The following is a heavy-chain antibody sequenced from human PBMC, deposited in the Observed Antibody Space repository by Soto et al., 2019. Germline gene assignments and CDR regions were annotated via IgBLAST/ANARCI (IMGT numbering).Heavy chain of an antibody. Sequence: SETLSLTCTVSGGSISSSSYYWGWIRQPPGKGLEWIGSIYYSGSTYYNPSLKSRVTISVDTSKNQFSLKLSSVTAADTAVYYCASARYYYYYMDVWGKGTTVTVSS. D-gene: IGHD6-6*01. CDR3: ASARYYYYYMDV. CDR2: IYYSGST. V-gene: IGHV4-39*01. J-gene: IGHJ6*03. CDR1: GGSISSSSYY.